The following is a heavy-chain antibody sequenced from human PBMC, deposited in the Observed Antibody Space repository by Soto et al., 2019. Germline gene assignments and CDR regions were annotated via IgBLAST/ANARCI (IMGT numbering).Heavy chain of an antibody. CDR3: ARHRGPAPVY. D-gene: IGHD3-10*01. CDR1: GDSISGSQW. V-gene: IGHV4-4*02. CDR2: ISHTGTT. Sequence: LSLTCAVSGDSISGSQWWSWVRLPPGKGLEWIGEISHTGTTDYNPSLKSRLTMSLDTSKNHFSLKLRSVTAADTAVYYCARHRGPAPVYWGQGALVTVSS. J-gene: IGHJ4*02.